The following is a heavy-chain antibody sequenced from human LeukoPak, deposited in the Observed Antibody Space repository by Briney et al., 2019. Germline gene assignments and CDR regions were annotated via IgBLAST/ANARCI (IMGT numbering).Heavy chain of an antibody. CDR1: GFTFSSYA. V-gene: IGHV3-30*04. CDR2: ISYDGSNK. Sequence: GGSLRLSCAASGFTFSSYAMHWVRRAPGRGLEWVAVISYDGSNKYYADSVKGRFTISRDNSKNTLYLQMNSLRAEDTAVYYCARASPIAAAGTYYYYYGMDVWGQGTTVTVSS. D-gene: IGHD6-13*01. J-gene: IGHJ6*02. CDR3: ARASPIAAAGTYYYYYGMDV.